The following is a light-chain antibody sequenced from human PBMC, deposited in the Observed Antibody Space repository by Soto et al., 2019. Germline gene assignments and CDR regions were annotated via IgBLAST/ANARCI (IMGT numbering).Light chain of an antibody. V-gene: IGKV3-15*01. CDR2: GAS. CDR3: QQYNNWPPIT. CDR1: QSVSSN. Sequence: EVVLTQSPATLSLSPGERATLSCRPSQSVSSNLAWYQQKPGQAPRLLIYGASTRATGIPARFSGSGSGTEFALPISSLQSEDFAVYYCQQYNNWPPITFGQGTRLEIK. J-gene: IGKJ5*01.